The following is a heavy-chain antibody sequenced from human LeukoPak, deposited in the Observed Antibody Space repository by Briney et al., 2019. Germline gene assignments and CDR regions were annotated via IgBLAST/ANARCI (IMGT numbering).Heavy chain of an antibody. CDR3: ARVGRGCSSIRRYWEDWFDP. V-gene: IGHV1-18*01. CDR1: GYTFTSYG. CDR2: ISAYNGNT. Sequence: ASVKVSCKASGYTFTSYGISWVRQAPGQGLEWMGWISAYNGNTNYAQKLQGRVTMTTDTSTSTAYMELRSLRSDDTAMYYCARVGRGCSSIRRYWEDWFDPWGQGTLVIVSS. J-gene: IGHJ5*02. D-gene: IGHD2-2*01.